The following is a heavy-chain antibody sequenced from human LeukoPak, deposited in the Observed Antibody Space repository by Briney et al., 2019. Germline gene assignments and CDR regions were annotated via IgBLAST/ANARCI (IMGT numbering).Heavy chain of an antibody. V-gene: IGHV3-30*18. CDR1: GFTFSNAW. J-gene: IGHJ5*02. CDR3: AKDAEGGSTVTTT. CDR2: ISYDGSNK. Sequence: GGSLRLSCAASGFTFSNAWMSWVRQAPGKGLEWVAVISYDGSNKYYADSVKGRFTISRDNSKNTLYMQMNSLRAEDTAVYYCAKDAEGGSTVTTTWGQGTLVTVSS. D-gene: IGHD4-17*01.